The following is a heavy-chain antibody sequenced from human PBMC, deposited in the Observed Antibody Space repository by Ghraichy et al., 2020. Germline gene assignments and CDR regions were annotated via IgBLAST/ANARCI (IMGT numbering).Heavy chain of an antibody. J-gene: IGHJ6*02. D-gene: IGHD2-15*01. CDR1: GGTFSSYA. V-gene: IGHV1-69*13. CDR3: ARSICSGGSCYPNRYYYYYGMDV. CDR2: IIPIFGTA. Sequence: SVKVSCKASGGTFSSYAISWVRQAPGQGLEWMGGIIPIFGTANYAQKFQGRVTITADESTSTAYMELSSLRSEDTAVYYCARSICSGGSCYPNRYYYYYGMDVWGQGTTVTVSS.